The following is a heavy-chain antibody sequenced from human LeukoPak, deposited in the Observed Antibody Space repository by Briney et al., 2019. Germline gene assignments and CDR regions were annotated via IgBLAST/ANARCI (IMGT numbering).Heavy chain of an antibody. D-gene: IGHD3-16*01. CDR2: ISASGDST. J-gene: IGHJ5*02. CDR3: AKGGALDP. V-gene: IGHV3-23*01. Sequence: PGGSRRLSCAASGFTFSSHAMSWVRQAAGKGPEWVSVISASGDSTYYADAVKGRFTISRDNSKNTLWLQMNSLRVEDTAVYYCAKGGALDPWGQGTLVTVSS. CDR1: GFTFSSHA.